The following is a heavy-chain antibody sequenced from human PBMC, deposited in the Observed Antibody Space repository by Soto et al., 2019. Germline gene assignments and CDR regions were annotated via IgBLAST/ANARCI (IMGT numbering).Heavy chain of an antibody. CDR2: IVVGSGIT. D-gene: IGHD2-21*01. Sequence: ASVKVSCTTSGFTFTNSAVQWVRQARGQRLEWIGWIVVGSGITKYVHNLQGRITITRDTSTGTAYMELSSLRSEDTAIYYCAAEIYSGGNCCHFDYWGQGTPVTVSS. CDR3: AAEIYSGGNCCHFDY. J-gene: IGHJ4*02. V-gene: IGHV1-58*01. CDR1: GFTFTNSA.